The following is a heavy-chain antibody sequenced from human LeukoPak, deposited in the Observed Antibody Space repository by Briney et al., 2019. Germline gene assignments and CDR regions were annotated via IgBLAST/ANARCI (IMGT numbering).Heavy chain of an antibody. Sequence: GESLKISCAASGFTFSSYGMHWVRQAPGKGLEWVAFIRYDGSNKYYADSVKGRFTISRDNSKNTPYLQMNSLRAEDTAVYYCAKDYGDYGSGSSFGYWGQGTLVTVSS. J-gene: IGHJ4*02. CDR2: IRYDGSNK. D-gene: IGHD3-10*01. CDR1: GFTFSSYG. CDR3: AKDYGDYGSGSSFGY. V-gene: IGHV3-30*02.